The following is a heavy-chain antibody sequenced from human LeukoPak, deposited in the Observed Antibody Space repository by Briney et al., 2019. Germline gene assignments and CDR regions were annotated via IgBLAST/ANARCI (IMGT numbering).Heavy chain of an antibody. Sequence: GGSLRLSCAASGFTFINAWMAWVRQAPGKGLEWVSGISGSGGSTYYADSVKGRFTISRDTSKITLSLQMNSLRAEDAAVYYCARRYCRGVSCYSAIDYWGQGTLVTVSS. V-gene: IGHV3-23*01. D-gene: IGHD2-15*01. CDR1: GFTFINAW. CDR3: ARRYCRGVSCYSAIDY. J-gene: IGHJ4*02. CDR2: ISGSGGST.